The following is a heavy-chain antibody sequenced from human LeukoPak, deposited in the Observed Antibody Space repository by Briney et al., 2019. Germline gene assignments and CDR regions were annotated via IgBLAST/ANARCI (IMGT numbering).Heavy chain of an antibody. V-gene: IGHV4-59*01. D-gene: IGHD5-24*01. J-gene: IGHJ4*02. Sequence: SETLSLTCTVSGGSISSYYWSWIRQPPGKGLEWIGYIYYSGSTNYNPSLKSRVTISVDTSKNQLSLKLSSVTAADTAVYYCARGNGRWLQALYWGQGTLVTVSS. CDR3: ARGNGRWLQALY. CDR2: IYYSGST. CDR1: GGSISSYY.